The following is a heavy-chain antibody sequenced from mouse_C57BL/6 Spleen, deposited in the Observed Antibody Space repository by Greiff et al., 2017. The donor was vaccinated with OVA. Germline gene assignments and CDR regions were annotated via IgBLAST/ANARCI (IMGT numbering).Heavy chain of an antibody. CDR1: GFTFSDFY. CDR2: SRNKANDYTT. J-gene: IGHJ1*03. V-gene: IGHV7-1*01. D-gene: IGHD5-1-1*01. Sequence: DVKLVESGGGLVQSGRSLRLSCATSGFTFSDFYMEWVRQAPGKGLEWIAASRNKANDYTTEYSASVKGRFIVSRDTSQSILYLQMNALRAEDTAIYYCARDAIPTGYFDVWGTGTTVTVSS. CDR3: ARDAIPTGYFDV.